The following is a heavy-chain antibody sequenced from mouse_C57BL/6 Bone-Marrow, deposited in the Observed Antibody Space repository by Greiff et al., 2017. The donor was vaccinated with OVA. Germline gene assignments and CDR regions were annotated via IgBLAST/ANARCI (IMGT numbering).Heavy chain of an antibody. CDR3: AGDRPYYFDY. J-gene: IGHJ2*01. D-gene: IGHD3-2*01. V-gene: IGHV1-64*01. CDR1: GYTFTSYW. Sequence: VKLQQPGAELVKPGASVKLSCKASGYTFTSYWMHWVKQRPGQGLEWIGMIHPNSGSTNYNEKFKSKATLTVDKSSSAAYMQLSSLTSEDSAVYYCAGDRPYYFDYWGQGTTLTVSS. CDR2: IHPNSGST.